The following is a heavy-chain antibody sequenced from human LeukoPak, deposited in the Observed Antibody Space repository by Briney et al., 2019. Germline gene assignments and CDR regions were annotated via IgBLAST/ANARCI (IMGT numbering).Heavy chain of an antibody. Sequence: PSGTLSLTCTVSGDSVRANYWSWIRQPPGMGLEWLGYIYNIESTSYNPSIKSRVTISVDTSNTQFSLKMSSVTAADTAVYYCARATYGWTHPDYWGQGTLVSVSS. D-gene: IGHD6-19*01. J-gene: IGHJ4*02. CDR1: GDSVRANY. CDR3: ARATYGWTHPDY. V-gene: IGHV4-59*08. CDR2: IYNIEST.